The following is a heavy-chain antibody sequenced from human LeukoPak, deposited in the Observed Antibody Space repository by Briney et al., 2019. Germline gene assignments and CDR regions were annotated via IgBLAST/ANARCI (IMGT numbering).Heavy chain of an antibody. V-gene: IGHV3-74*03. D-gene: IGHD3-9*01. CDR3: ARDLDWILFDY. Sequence: GGSLRLSCAASGFTFSAYWMHWVRQAPGKGLVWVARIRPEGTTTAYADSVKGRFTISRDNAKNTLFLQMNSLSAEDTAVYYCARDLDWILFDYWGQGTLVTVSS. J-gene: IGHJ4*02. CDR2: IRPEGTTT. CDR1: GFTFSAYW.